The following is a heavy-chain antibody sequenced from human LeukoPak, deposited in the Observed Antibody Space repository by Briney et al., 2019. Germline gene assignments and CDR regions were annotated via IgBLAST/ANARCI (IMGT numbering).Heavy chain of an antibody. V-gene: IGHV3-30*18. D-gene: IGHD3-22*01. Sequence: GGSLRLSCAASGFTFSSYGMHWVRQAPGKGLEWVAVISYDGSSKYYADSVKGRFTISRDNSKNTLYLQMNSLRAEDTAVYYCAKGGDSSGYYFGHWGQGTLVTVSS. CDR1: GFTFSSYG. CDR2: ISYDGSSK. CDR3: AKGGDSSGYYFGH. J-gene: IGHJ4*02.